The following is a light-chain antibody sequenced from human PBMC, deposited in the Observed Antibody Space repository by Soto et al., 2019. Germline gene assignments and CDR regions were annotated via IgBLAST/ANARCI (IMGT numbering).Light chain of an antibody. CDR2: EVT. V-gene: IGLV2-8*01. CDR1: SSDVGGYKY. Sequence: QSALTQPPSASGSPRQSVTISCTGTSSDVGGYKYVSWYQHHPGKAPKVVIYEVTKRPSGVPDRFSGSQSGNTASLTVSGLQAEDEADYYCSSYGGTNNVVFGGGTKLTVL. CDR3: SSYGGTNNVV. J-gene: IGLJ2*01.